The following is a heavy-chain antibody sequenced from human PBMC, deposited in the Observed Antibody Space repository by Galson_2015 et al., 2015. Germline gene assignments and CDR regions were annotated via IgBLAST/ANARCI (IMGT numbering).Heavy chain of an antibody. CDR1: GFTFSSFW. CDR3: ARGFVYSGYYGSVSHYGMDV. CDR2: IKEDGSDK. J-gene: IGHJ6*02. Sequence: SLRLSCAASGFTFSSFWMSWVRQAPGKGLEWVASIKEDGSDKYYVDSVKGRFTISRDNAKNSLYLQMNSLRAEDTAVYYCARGFVYSGYYGSVSHYGMDVWGQGTTVSVS. D-gene: IGHD3-10*01. V-gene: IGHV3-7*03.